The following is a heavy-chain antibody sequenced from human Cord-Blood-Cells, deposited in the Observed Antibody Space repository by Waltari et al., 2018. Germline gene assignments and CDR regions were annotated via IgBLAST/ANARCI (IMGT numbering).Heavy chain of an antibody. CDR3: ARDLGGGWFDP. V-gene: IGHV3-33*01. D-gene: IGHD3-16*01. Sequence: QVQLVESGGGVVQPGRSLRRSCAASGFTFSSYGMHWVRQARGKGLGWVAVIWYDGSNKYYADSVKGRFTISRDNSKNTLYLQMNSLRAEDTAVYYCARDLGGGWFDPWGQGTLVTVSS. J-gene: IGHJ5*02. CDR2: IWYDGSNK. CDR1: GFTFSSYG.